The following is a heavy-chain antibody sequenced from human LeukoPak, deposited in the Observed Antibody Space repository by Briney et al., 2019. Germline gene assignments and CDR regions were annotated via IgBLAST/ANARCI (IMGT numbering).Heavy chain of an antibody. CDR1: GGTFSNYA. D-gene: IGHD6-19*01. J-gene: IGHJ4*02. CDR2: IIPIFGTA. V-gene: IGHV1-69*05. CDR3: ARDNPIAVAHFDY. Sequence: SVKVSCKAFGGTFSNYAITWVRQAPGQGLEWMGRIIPIFGTANYAQKFQGRVTITTDESTSTAYMELSSLRSEDTAVYYCARDNPIAVAHFDYWGQGTLVTVSS.